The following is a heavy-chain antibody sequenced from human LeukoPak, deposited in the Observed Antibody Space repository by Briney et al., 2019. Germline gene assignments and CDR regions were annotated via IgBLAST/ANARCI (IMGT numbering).Heavy chain of an antibody. D-gene: IGHD5-12*01. CDR2: LNPDGSAK. J-gene: IGHJ4*02. V-gene: IGHV3-7*01. CDR3: ARDRAYDVFDY. CDR1: GFTFSSSW. Sequence: GSLRLSCAASGFTFSSSWMAWVRQAPGKGLQWVANLNPDGSAKNYVDSVRGRFSISRDNARNSVYLQINSLRAEDTAVYYCARDRAYDVFDYWGQGTLVTVSS.